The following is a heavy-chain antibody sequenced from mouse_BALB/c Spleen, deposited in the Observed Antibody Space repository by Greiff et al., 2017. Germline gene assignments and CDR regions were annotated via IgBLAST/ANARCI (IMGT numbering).Heavy chain of an antibody. CDR2: INPYNDGT. Sequence: VQLPQSGPELVKPGASVKMSCKASGYTFTSHVMPRVTQKPGQGLEWIGYINPYNDGTKYNEKFKGKATLTSDKSSSTAYMELSSLTSEDAAVYYCARAYDGYYVSSWFAYWGQGTLVTVSA. CDR3: ARAYDGYYVSSWFAY. V-gene: IGHV1-14*01. J-gene: IGHJ3*01. CDR1: GYTFTSHV. D-gene: IGHD2-3*01.